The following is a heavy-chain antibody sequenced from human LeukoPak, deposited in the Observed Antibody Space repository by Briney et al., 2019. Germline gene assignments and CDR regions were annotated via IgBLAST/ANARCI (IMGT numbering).Heavy chain of an antibody. CDR2: SDPEDGES. CDR3: ATATHFFGVVIHNWFDP. V-gene: IGHV1-24*01. D-gene: IGHD3-3*01. Sequence: ASVTVSCKVSGYTLTELSMYWVRQAPGKGREGMGGSDPEDGESIYAQKFQGRVTMTEDTSTDTAYMEPSSLRSEDTAVYYCATATHFFGVVIHNWFDPWGQGTLVTVSS. CDR1: GYTLTELS. J-gene: IGHJ5*02.